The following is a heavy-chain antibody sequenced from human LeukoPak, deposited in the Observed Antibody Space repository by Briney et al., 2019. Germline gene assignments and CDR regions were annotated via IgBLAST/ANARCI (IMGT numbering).Heavy chain of an antibody. CDR2: ISSSSSTI. CDR1: GFTFSSYS. D-gene: IGHD3-10*01. J-gene: IGHJ4*02. V-gene: IGHV3-48*04. Sequence: PGGSLRLSCAASGFTFSSYSMNWVRQAPGKGLEWVSYISSSSSTIYYADSVKGRFTISRDNAKNSLYLQMNSLRAEDTAVYYCAREPPLGLLYFDYWGQGTLVTVSS. CDR3: AREPPLGLLYFDY.